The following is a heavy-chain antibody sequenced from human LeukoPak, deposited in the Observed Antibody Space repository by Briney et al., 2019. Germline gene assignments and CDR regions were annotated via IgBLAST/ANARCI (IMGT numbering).Heavy chain of an antibody. CDR1: GFTVSSNY. V-gene: IGHV3-53*01. CDR2: IYSGGST. CDR3: ARDFYSSSRLYSAFDI. Sequence: GGSLRLSCAASGFTVSSNYMSWVRQAPGKGLEWVSVIYSGGSTYYADSVKGRFTISRDNSKNTLYLQMNSLRAEDTAVYYCARDFYSSSRLYSAFDIWGQGTMVTVSS. D-gene: IGHD6-13*01. J-gene: IGHJ3*02.